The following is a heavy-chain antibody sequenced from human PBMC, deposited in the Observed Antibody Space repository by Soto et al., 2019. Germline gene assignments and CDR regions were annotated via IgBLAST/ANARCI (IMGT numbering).Heavy chain of an antibody. CDR1: GYTFIAHY. D-gene: IGHD3-3*01. CDR2: MNPDTGGA. CDR3: ATGDFIELVS. Sequence: QVQLVQSGAGVKKPGASVKVSCKASGYTFIAHYMHWVRQAPGQGLEWMGWMNPDTGGALYAQEFEGRVTMTRDTSINTAHMKLSRLKSDDTALDFCATGDFIELVSWGQGALVTVSS. V-gene: IGHV1-2*02. J-gene: IGHJ4*02.